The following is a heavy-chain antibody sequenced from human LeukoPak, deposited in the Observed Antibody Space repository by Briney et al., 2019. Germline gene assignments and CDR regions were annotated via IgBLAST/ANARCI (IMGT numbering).Heavy chain of an antibody. Sequence: GGSLRLSCAASGFIFSSYSMNWVRQAPGRGLEFVSYISSSSSTIHYADSVKGRFTISRDNAKNSLFLQMNSLRAEDTAVYYCVRGSGFGEPHYWYFDLWGRGTLVTVSS. V-gene: IGHV3-48*04. D-gene: IGHD3-10*01. CDR3: VRGSGFGEPHYWYFDL. CDR2: ISSSSSTI. J-gene: IGHJ2*01. CDR1: GFIFSSYS.